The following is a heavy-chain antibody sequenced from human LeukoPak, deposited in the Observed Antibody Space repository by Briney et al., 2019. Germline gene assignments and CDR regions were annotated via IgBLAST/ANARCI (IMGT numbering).Heavy chain of an antibody. CDR2: LKQDETEK. V-gene: IGHV3-7*04. Sequence: SGGSLRLSCAASGFTFWTFWMMWVAPAPGKGPEGGVNLKQDETEKYYVVYVRGRITISRANAKNSLYLHMNNLRGEDTAVYYCARDHGDGYNPTGYFDYWGQGTLASVSS. CDR3: ARDHGDGYNPTGYFDY. J-gene: IGHJ4*02. CDR1: GFTFWTFW. D-gene: IGHD5-24*01.